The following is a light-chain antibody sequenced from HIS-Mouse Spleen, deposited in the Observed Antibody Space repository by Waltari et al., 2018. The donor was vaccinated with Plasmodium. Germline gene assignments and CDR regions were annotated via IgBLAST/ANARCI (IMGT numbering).Light chain of an antibody. V-gene: IGLV3-10*01. CDR3: YSTDSSGNHRV. Sequence: SYELTQPPSVSVSPGQTARITCSGDALPKKYAYWYKQKSGQAPVLFIYADSKRPSGIPERFSGSSSGTMATLTISGAQVEDEADYYCYSTDSSGNHRVFGGGTKLTVL. J-gene: IGLJ3*02. CDR1: ALPKKY. CDR2: ADS.